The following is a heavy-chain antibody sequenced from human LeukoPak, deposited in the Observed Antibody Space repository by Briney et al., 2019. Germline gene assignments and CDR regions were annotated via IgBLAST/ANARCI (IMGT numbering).Heavy chain of an antibody. CDR3: ARESGGYNYAFDY. CDR2: ISYSGST. J-gene: IGHJ4*02. CDR1: GGSNTSSSYY. V-gene: IGHV4-39*02. Sequence: ASETLSLXCTVSGGSNTSSSYYWGWIRQPPGKGLEWIATISYSGSTYYNPSLKSRVTISVDTSKNQFSINLRSVTATDTAVYYCARESGGYNYAFDYWGQGTLVTVSS. D-gene: IGHD5-24*01.